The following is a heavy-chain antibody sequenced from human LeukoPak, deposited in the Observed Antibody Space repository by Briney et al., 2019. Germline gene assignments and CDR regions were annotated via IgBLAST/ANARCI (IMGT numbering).Heavy chain of an antibody. CDR2: IKQDGSER. J-gene: IGHJ4*02. D-gene: IGHD3-22*01. CDR1: GFSMSVYW. CDR3: ARDWGAYYHFFDY. Sequence: GGSLRLSCEASGFSMSVYWMSWVRQAPGKGLEWVGNIKQDGSERNYVDSVKGRYTISRDNAKKSLYLQMNSLRAEDTAVYYCARDWGAYYHFFDYWGQGTLVTVSS. V-gene: IGHV3-7*01.